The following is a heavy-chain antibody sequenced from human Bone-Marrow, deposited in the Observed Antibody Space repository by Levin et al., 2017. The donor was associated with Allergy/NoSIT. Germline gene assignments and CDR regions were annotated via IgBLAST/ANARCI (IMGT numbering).Heavy chain of an antibody. CDR1: GGTFSSYA. V-gene: IGHV1-69*01. D-gene: IGHD3-10*01. CDR3: ARVYHDYYGAGSYPVLDY. Sequence: KISCKASGGTFSSYAISWVRQAPGQGLEWMGGIIPIFGTANYAQKFQGRVTITADESTSTAYMELSSLRSEDTAVYYCARVYHDYYGAGSYPVLDYWGQGTLVTVSS. CDR2: IIPIFGTA. J-gene: IGHJ4*02.